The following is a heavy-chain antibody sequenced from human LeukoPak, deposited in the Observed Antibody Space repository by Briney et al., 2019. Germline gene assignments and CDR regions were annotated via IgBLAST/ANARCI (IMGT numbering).Heavy chain of an antibody. V-gene: IGHV1-18*01. CDR3: ARIEYDFWSRYYGIDY. CDR2: ISPDSGNT. Sequence: ASVKVSCKASGYTFNSYGTSWVRQAPGQGLEWMGWISPDSGNTHYVQKFQGRVTMTTDTSTSTAYMELTSLRSDDTAVYYCARIEYDFWSRYYGIDYWGQGTLVSVPS. CDR1: GYTFNSYG. J-gene: IGHJ4*02. D-gene: IGHD3-3*01.